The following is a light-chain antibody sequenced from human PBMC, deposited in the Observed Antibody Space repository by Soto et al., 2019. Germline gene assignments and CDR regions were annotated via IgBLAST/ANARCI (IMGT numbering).Light chain of an antibody. Sequence: EIVLTQSPATLSLSPGERATLSCRASQSVSSYLAWYQQKPGQAPGLLIYEASNRATGIPARFSGSGSGTDFTLTISSLEPEDFAVYYCQQRTDWVTFGGGTKVDI. CDR3: QQRTDWVT. CDR1: QSVSSY. J-gene: IGKJ4*01. V-gene: IGKV3-11*01. CDR2: EAS.